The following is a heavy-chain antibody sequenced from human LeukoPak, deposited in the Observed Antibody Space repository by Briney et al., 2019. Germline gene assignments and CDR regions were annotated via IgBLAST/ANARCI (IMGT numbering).Heavy chain of an antibody. CDR2: ISAYNGNT. CDR3: VRVTYCSGGSCSVAFDI. D-gene: IGHD2-15*01. J-gene: IGHJ3*02. V-gene: IGHV1-18*01. Sequence: ASVKVSCKASGYTFTSYGISWVRQAPGQRLEWMGWISAYNGNTNYAQKLQGRVTMTTDTSTSTAYMELRSLRSDDTAVYYCVRVTYCSGGSCSVAFDIWGQGTMVTVSS. CDR1: GYTFTSYG.